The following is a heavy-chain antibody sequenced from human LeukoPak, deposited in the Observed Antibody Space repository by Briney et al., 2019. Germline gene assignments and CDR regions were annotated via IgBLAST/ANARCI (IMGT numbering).Heavy chain of an antibody. Sequence: GWSLRLSCAASGFTFSTYAMSGVRQAPGKGLQGVSSVSGYDSRTYYADSVRGRFTISRDNSKNTLYLQLNSLRAEDTAVYYCAKESSDRFDYWGQGALVTVSS. D-gene: IGHD3-10*01. V-gene: IGHV3-23*01. CDR1: GFTFSTYA. CDR2: VSGYDSRT. CDR3: AKESSDRFDY. J-gene: IGHJ4*02.